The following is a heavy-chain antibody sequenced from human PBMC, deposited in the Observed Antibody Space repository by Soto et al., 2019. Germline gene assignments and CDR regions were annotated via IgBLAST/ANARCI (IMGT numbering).Heavy chain of an antibody. CDR3: AKGDNLGPKTGYAFDP. J-gene: IGHJ5*02. CDR2: TYFRSKWYN. V-gene: IGHV6-1*01. D-gene: IGHD5-12*01. Sequence: SQTLSLTCAISGDSVSSNTASWNWIRQSPSRGLECLGRTYFRSKWYNDYAVSVKSRIIINPDTSNNQFSLQLNSVTPEDTAVYFFAKGDNLGPKTGYAFDPWGQGIMVTVSS. CDR1: GDSVSSNTAS.